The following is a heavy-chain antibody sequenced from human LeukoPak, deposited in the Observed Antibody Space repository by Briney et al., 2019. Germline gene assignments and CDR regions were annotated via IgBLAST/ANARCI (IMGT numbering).Heavy chain of an antibody. CDR2: IYPGDSDT. J-gene: IGHJ4*02. Sequence: GESLKISCKGSGYSFTSYWIGWVRQMPGKGLEWMGIIYPGDSDTRYSPSSQGQVTISADKSISTAYLQWSSLKASDTAMYYCAILTYYYDSSGPRGYYFDYWGQGTLVTVSS. D-gene: IGHD3-22*01. CDR3: AILTYYYDSSGPRGYYFDY. CDR1: GYSFTSYW. V-gene: IGHV5-51*01.